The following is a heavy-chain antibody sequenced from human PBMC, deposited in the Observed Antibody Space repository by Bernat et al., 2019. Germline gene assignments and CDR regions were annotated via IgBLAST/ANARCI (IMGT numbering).Heavy chain of an antibody. V-gene: IGHV4-59*08. D-gene: IGHD1-26*01. Sequence: QVQLQESGPGLVKPSETLSLTCTVSGGSISSYYWSWIRQPPGKGLEWIGYIYYSGSTNYNPSLKSRVTISVDTSKNQFSLKLSSVTAADTAVYYCARRPLVGGEKRGGFYFDYWGRGTLVTVSS. CDR1: GGSISSYY. J-gene: IGHJ4*02. CDR3: ARRPLVGGEKRGGFYFDY. CDR2: IYYSGST.